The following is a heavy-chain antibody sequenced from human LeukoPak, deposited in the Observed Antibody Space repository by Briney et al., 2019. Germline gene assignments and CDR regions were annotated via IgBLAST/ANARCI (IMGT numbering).Heavy chain of an antibody. CDR1: GVTLGPAC. V-gene: IGHV3-30*18. CDR3: SKEGAPHYSTWFFY. CDR2: ISYEGGTQ. J-gene: IGHJ4*02. D-gene: IGHD6-13*01. Sequence: QPGMSLTLFYAPSGVTLGPACMRWVRQAPGKGLEWVAVISYEGGTQHYADSVKGRFIISSDNPRNTLYLQMNILRTEDTAVYYCSKEGAPHYSTWFFYWGQGTQVIVSS.